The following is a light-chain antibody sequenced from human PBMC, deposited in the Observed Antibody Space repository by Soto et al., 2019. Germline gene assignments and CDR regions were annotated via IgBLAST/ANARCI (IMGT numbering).Light chain of an antibody. CDR1: QSVSSG. J-gene: IGKJ1*01. V-gene: IGKV3-15*01. CDR3: QQYNDWPTT. Sequence: EKVLKQSPATLSVSPGERATLSCRASQSVSSGVAWYQQKPGQAPSRLIYCASTRATGVPARFSGSGSGTDFSLTITSLQSDDFGVYYCQQYNDWPTTFGQGTKVDIK. CDR2: CAS.